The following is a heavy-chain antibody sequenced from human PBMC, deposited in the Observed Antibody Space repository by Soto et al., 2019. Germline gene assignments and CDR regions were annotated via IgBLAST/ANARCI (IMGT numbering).Heavy chain of an antibody. Sequence: QLVESGGGLVQPGGSLRLSCAASGFTFSDYPMNWVRQAPGKGLEWVSSIRTISSAIYFADSVRGRFTISRDNARNSLYLQMTSLRDEDPAVYYCARETPPFDPWGQGTLVTVSS. CDR1: GFTFSDYP. J-gene: IGHJ5*02. V-gene: IGHV3-48*02. D-gene: IGHD2-15*01. CDR2: IRTISSAI. CDR3: ARETPPFDP.